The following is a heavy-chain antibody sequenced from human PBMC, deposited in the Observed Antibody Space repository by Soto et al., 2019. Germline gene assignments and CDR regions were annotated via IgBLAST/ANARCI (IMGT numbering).Heavy chain of an antibody. D-gene: IGHD6-19*01. CDR3: AKGSRAVAGIGFDY. V-gene: IGHV3-30*18. CDR2: ISYDGSNK. CDR1: GFTFSSYG. J-gene: IGHJ4*02. Sequence: PGGSLRLSCAASGFTFSSYGMHWVRQAPGKGLEWVAVISYDGSNKYYADSVKGRFTISRDNSKNTLFLQMNCLRAEDTAVYYCAKGSRAVAGIGFDYWGQGTLFTVSS.